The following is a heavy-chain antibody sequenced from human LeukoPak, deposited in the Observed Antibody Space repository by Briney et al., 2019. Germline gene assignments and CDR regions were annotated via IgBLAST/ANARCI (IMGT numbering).Heavy chain of an antibody. J-gene: IGHJ4*02. V-gene: IGHV4-59*01. CDR1: GGSISSYY. CDR3: ARVFKAGGSGWYGGGYYFDY. Sequence: SETLSLTCTVSGGSISSYYWSWIRQPPGKGLEWIGYIYYSGSTNYNPSLKSRVTISVDTSKNQFSLKLSSVTAADTAVYYCARVFKAGGSGWYGGGYYFDYWGQGTLVTVSS. D-gene: IGHD6-19*01. CDR2: IYYSGST.